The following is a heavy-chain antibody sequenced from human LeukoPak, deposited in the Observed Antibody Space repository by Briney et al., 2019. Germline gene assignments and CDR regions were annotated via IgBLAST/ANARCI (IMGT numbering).Heavy chain of an antibody. CDR2: IKQDGSEK. CDR1: GFTFSSYW. D-gene: IGHD3-3*01. CDR3: ARVREYYDFWSGYHSYYYYMDV. V-gene: IGHV3-7*01. J-gene: IGHJ6*03. Sequence: GGSLRLSCAASGFTFSSYWMSWVRQAPGKGLEWVANIKQDGSEKYYVDSVKGRFTISRDNAKNSLYLQMNSLRAEDTAVYYCARVREYYDFWSGYHSYYYYMDVWGQGTTVTVSS.